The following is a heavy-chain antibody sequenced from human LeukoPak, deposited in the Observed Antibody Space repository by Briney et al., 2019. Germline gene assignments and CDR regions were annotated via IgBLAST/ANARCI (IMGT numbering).Heavy chain of an antibody. D-gene: IGHD2-2*01. Sequence: IPSETLSLTCTVSGGSISSYYWSWIRQPAGKGLEWIGRIYTSGSTNYNPSLKSRVTMSVDTSKNQFSLKLSSVTAADTAVYYCARDRKDCSSTSCYSIPAFDIWGQGTMVTVSS. CDR3: ARDRKDCSSTSCYSIPAFDI. J-gene: IGHJ3*02. CDR1: GGSISSYY. CDR2: IYTSGST. V-gene: IGHV4-4*07.